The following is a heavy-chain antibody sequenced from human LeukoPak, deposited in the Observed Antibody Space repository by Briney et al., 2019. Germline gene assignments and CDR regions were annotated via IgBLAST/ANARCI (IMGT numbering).Heavy chain of an antibody. CDR1: GGSISSYY. CDR3: ARGVPPYSNYPFDY. Sequence: SETLSLTCTDSGGSISSYYRSWIPQPPGKELEWIGYIYHSGSTNYNPSLKSRVTISVDTCKNRISLRLSSVTAADTAVYYCARGVPPYSNYPFDYWGQGMLVTVSS. CDR2: IYHSGST. V-gene: IGHV4-59*01. D-gene: IGHD4-11*01. J-gene: IGHJ4*02.